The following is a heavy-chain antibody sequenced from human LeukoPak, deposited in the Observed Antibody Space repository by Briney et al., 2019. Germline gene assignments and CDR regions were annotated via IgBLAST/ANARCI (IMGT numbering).Heavy chain of an antibody. Sequence: SETLSLTCTVSGGSISSEYWSWIRQPPGKGLEWIGCVYNSGSTNYNPSLKSRVTISVDTSKNQFSLRLSSVTAADTAVYYCARARYYYDSSGYHNWFDPWGQGTLVTVSS. J-gene: IGHJ5*02. CDR1: GGSISSEY. D-gene: IGHD3-22*01. CDR2: VYNSGST. V-gene: IGHV4-59*01. CDR3: ARARYYYDSSGYHNWFDP.